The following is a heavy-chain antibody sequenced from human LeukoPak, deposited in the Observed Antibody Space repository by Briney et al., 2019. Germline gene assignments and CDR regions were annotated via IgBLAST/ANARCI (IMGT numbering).Heavy chain of an antibody. D-gene: IGHD2-15*01. J-gene: IGHJ4*02. CDR2: ISANTGKT. CDR3: AKVAADRMDY. V-gene: IGHV1-18*01. Sequence: ASVKVSCKASGYTFATYGFCWVRQAPGHGLEWMGWISANTGKTDYAQKFQGRVTMTTDTSTTTAYMEFRSLSPDDTAVYYCAKVAADRMDYWGQGTLLTVSS. CDR1: GYTFATYG.